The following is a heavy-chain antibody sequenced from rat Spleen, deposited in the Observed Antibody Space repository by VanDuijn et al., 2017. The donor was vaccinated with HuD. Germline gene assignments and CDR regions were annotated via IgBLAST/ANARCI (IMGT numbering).Heavy chain of an antibody. V-gene: IGHV5-22*01. CDR2: LSYEGSST. CDR3: ARAYDGRPYYFDY. Sequence: EVQLEESRRRLVQPGRYVGHSCAASGITFSDYYMSWVSQTPKKGLEWVASLSYEGSSTYFGDSVESRFTITRDNAKGTLYLQMNSLRSEDTDTYACARAYDGRPYYFDYWGQGVMVTVSS. D-gene: IGHD1-12*02. J-gene: IGHJ2*01. CDR1: GITFSDYY.